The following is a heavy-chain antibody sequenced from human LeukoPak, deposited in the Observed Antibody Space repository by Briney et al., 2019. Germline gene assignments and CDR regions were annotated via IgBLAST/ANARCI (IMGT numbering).Heavy chain of an antibody. V-gene: IGHV3-21*01. D-gene: IGHD3-10*01. Sequence: PGGSLRLSCAASGFTFSSYAMNWVRQAPGKGLEWVSSISSSTSYIYYADSVKGRFTISRDNSKNTLYLQMNSLRAEDTAMYYCARGSGSYQINYNWFDPWGQGTLVTVSS. CDR1: GFTFSSYA. J-gene: IGHJ5*02. CDR3: ARGSGSYQINYNWFDP. CDR2: ISSSTSYI.